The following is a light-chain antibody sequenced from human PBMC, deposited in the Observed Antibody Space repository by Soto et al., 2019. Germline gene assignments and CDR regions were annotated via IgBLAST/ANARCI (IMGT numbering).Light chain of an antibody. J-gene: IGKJ1*01. CDR2: AAS. CDR1: QSISTW. Sequence: DIQMTQSPSTLSASVGDSVTITCRASQSISTWLAWYQQKPGKAPKLLIYAASTLQTGVPSRFSGGGSGTDFTLTISSLQPEDFGTYYCQQSFSTPRTFGQGTKVDI. CDR3: QQSFSTPRT. V-gene: IGKV1-39*01.